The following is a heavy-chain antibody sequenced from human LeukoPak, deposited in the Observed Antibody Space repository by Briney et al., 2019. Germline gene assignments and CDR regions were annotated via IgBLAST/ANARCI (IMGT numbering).Heavy chain of an antibody. CDR1: GFSVSSYY. Sequence: GGSLRLSCAASGFSVSSYYMSWVRQAPGKGLEWVSVIYSNDNTYYADSVKGRFTISRDNSKNTLYLQMNSLRAEDTAVYYCAKAGYDILTGYHDYWGQGTLVTVSS. J-gene: IGHJ4*02. V-gene: IGHV3-66*03. CDR3: AKAGYDILTGYHDY. D-gene: IGHD3-9*01. CDR2: IYSNDNT.